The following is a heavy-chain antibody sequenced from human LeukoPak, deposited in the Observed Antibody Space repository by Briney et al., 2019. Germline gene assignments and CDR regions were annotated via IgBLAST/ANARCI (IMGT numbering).Heavy chain of an antibody. CDR1: GGSISSGNYY. V-gene: IGHV4-39*01. CDR2: IYYSGST. D-gene: IGHD5-18*01. J-gene: IGHJ4*02. Sequence: TSETLSLTCTVSGGSISSGNYYWGWIRQPPGKGLEWIGNIYYSGSTYYNPSLKGRVTISVDTSKNQFSLKLSSVTAADTAVYYCARRGYSYDYFDYWGQGTLVTVSS. CDR3: ARRGYSYDYFDY.